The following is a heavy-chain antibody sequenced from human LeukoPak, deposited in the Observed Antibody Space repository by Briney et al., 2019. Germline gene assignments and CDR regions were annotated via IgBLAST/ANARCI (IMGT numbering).Heavy chain of an antibody. CDR1: GGTFSSYA. J-gene: IGHJ6*02. Sequence: ASVKVSCKASGGTFSSYAISWVRQAPGQGLEWMGGIIPIFGTANHAQKFQGRVTITADESTSTAYMELSSLRSEDTAVYYCARDLGLYSSRTRMDVWGQGTTVTVSS. V-gene: IGHV1-69*13. CDR2: IIPIFGTA. CDR3: ARDLGLYSSRTRMDV. D-gene: IGHD6-13*01.